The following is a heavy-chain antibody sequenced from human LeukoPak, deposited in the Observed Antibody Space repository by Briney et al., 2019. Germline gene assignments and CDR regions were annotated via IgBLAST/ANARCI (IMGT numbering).Heavy chain of an antibody. J-gene: IGHJ5*02. Sequence: SETLSLTCAVYGGSFSGYYWGWIRQPPGKGLEWIGSIYYSGSTYYNPSLKSRVTISVDTSKNQFSLKLSSVTAADTAVYYCARHLYSSSWYSWFDPWGQGTLVTVSS. D-gene: IGHD6-13*01. CDR1: GGSFSGYY. CDR3: ARHLYSSSWYSWFDP. CDR2: IYYSGST. V-gene: IGHV4-39*01.